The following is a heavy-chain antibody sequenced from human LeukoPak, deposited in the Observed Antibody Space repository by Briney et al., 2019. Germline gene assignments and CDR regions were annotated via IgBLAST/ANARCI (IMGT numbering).Heavy chain of an antibody. D-gene: IGHD3-9*01. V-gene: IGHV4-34*01. Sequence: SETLSLTCAVYGGSFSGYYWSWIRQPPGKGLEWIGEINHSGSTNYNPSLKSRVTISVDTSKNQFSLKLSSVTAADTAVYYCARGGLRYSDWLHRSYYFDYWGQGTLVTVSS. CDR3: ARGGLRYSDWLHRSYYFDY. CDR2: INHSGST. CDR1: GGSFSGYY. J-gene: IGHJ4*02.